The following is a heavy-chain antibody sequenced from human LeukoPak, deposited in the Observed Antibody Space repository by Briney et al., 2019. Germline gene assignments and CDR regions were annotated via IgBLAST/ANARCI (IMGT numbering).Heavy chain of an antibody. CDR1: GVSISSTSYY. V-gene: IGHV4-39*01. CDR2: IYYSGST. J-gene: IGHJ5*02. CDR3: ARKITMVRGVIIYNWFDP. D-gene: IGHD3-10*01. Sequence: SETLSLTCTVSGVSISSTSYYWGWIRQPPGKGLEWIASIYYSGSTYYNPSLKSRVTISVDTAKNQFSLKLSSVTAADTAVYYCARKITMVRGVIIYNWFDPWGQGTLVTVSS.